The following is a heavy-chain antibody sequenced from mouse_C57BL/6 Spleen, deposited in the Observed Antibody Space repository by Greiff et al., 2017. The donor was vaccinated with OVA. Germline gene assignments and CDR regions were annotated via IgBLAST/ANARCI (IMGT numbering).Heavy chain of an antibody. CDR1: GYTFTSYW. D-gene: IGHD4-1*01. CDR2: IDPSDSYT. Sequence: VQLQQPGAELVKPGASVKLSCKASGYTFTSYWMQWVKQRPGQGLEWIGEIDPSDSYTNYNQKFKGKATLTVDTSSSTAYMQLSSLTSEDSAVDYCARKTGGAWFAYWGQGTLVTVSA. J-gene: IGHJ3*01. CDR3: ARKTGGAWFAY. V-gene: IGHV1-50*01.